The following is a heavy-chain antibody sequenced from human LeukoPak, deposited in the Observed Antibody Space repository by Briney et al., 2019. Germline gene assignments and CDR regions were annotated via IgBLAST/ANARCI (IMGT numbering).Heavy chain of an antibody. J-gene: IGHJ4*02. CDR3: TKDRIGKNHGDYDSIDY. V-gene: IGHV3-9*01. Sequence: GRSLRLSCAASGFTFDDYAMHWVRQAPGKGLEWVSGISWSSDDIDYADPVKGRFTISRDNAKNSLYLQMNSLRAEDTALYYCTKDRIGKNHGDYDSIDYWGQGTLVTASS. CDR1: GFTFDDYA. D-gene: IGHD4-17*01. CDR2: ISWSSDDI.